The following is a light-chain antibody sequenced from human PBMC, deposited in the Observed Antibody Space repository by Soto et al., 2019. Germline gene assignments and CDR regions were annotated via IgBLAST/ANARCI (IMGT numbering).Light chain of an antibody. Sequence: QAVVTQAPSLTVSPGGTVTLTCASSTGAVTSGYYPNWFQQKPGQAPRAMIYGTSNKHSWTTARFSGSLLGGKAALTLSGVQPEDEAEYYCLIYYGGAQVFGGGTKLTVL. CDR1: TGAVTSGYY. CDR3: LIYYGGAQV. J-gene: IGLJ2*01. V-gene: IGLV7-43*01. CDR2: GTS.